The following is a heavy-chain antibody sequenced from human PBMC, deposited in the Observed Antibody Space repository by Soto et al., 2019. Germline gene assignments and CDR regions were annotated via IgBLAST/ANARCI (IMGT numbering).Heavy chain of an antibody. J-gene: IGHJ5*02. CDR2: IFSNDDK. D-gene: IGHD2-2*01. Sequence: GPTLVNPTETLTLTCTVSGLSLSKGRLGVSWIRQPPGKALEWLAHIFSNDDKSYSTSLKSRLTISKDTSRSQVVLTMTNMDPVDSATYYCAVIKDFSRTDCYLASFAPCGQRTPVSVSA. V-gene: IGHV2-26*01. CDR3: AVIKDFSRTDCYLASFAP. CDR1: GLSLSKGRLG.